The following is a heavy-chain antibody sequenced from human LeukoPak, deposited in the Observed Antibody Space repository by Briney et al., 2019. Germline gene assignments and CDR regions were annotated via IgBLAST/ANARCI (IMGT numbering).Heavy chain of an antibody. CDR2: IDHSGSP. CDR1: GGSISSNNW. J-gene: IGHJ4*02. D-gene: IGHD1-1*01. Sequence: SETLSLTCAVSGGSISSNNWWGWVRQPPGKGLEWIGEIDHSGSPNYNPSLKSRVTTSVDKSRNHFSLNLSSVTAADTAVYYCARVNINNWHSCDYWGQGTLVTVSS. CDR3: ARVNINNWHSCDY. V-gene: IGHV4-4*02.